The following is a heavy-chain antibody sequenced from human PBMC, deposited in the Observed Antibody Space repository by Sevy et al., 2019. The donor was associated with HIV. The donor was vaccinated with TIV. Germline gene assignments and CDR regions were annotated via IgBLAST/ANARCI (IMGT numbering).Heavy chain of an antibody. CDR1: GFTVSSYY. D-gene: IGHD6-13*01. V-gene: IGHV3-66*01. CDR2: IYSDGST. CDR3: ASPMATAGMGVGY. Sequence: GGSLRLSCAASGFTVSSYYMTWVRQAPGKGLEWVSVIYSDGSTYYTDSVKGRFTISRDNSKNTLYLQMNSLRVEDTAVYCCASPMATAGMGVGYWGQGTLVTVSS. J-gene: IGHJ4*02.